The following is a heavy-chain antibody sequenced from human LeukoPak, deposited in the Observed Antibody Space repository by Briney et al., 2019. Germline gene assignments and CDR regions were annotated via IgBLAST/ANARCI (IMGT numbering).Heavy chain of an antibody. CDR1: GGSISSYY. CDR2: IYYSGST. D-gene: IGHD5-24*01. Sequence: SETLSLTCTVSGGSISSYYWSWIRQPPGQRLQWFVYIYYSGSTNYNPSLKSRVTISVDTSKNQFSLKLSSVTAADTAVYYCARVGRYGYNLEYFDYWGQGTLVTVSS. V-gene: IGHV4-59*01. CDR3: ARVGRYGYNLEYFDY. J-gene: IGHJ4*02.